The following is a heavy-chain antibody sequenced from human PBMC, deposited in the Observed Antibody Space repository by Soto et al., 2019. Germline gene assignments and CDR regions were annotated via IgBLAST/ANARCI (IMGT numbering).Heavy chain of an antibody. CDR3: ARAVSGSYLDS. V-gene: IGHV4-31*03. CDR2: IYYSGTT. Sequence: QVQLQESGPGLVQASQTPSLTCTVSGGPITTGGHFWSWIRRSPGKGLEWIGYIYYSGTTHYNPSLKSRVTISIDTSKKQFSLNLSSVTAADPAVYYCARAVSGSYLDSWGRGTLVTVSS. J-gene: IGHJ4*02. D-gene: IGHD1-26*01. CDR1: GGPITTGGHF.